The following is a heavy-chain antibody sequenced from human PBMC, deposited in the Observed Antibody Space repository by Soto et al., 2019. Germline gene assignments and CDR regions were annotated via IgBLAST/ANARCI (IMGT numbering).Heavy chain of an antibody. CDR2: IWYDRRNT. V-gene: IGHV3-33*01. CDR3: ARTAYYYDSSGYYFDC. D-gene: IGHD3-22*01. CDR1: GFTFSSYG. J-gene: IGHJ4*02. Sequence: QVQLVESGGGVVQPGRSLRLSCAASGFTFSSYGMHWVRQAPGKGLEWVAVIWYDRRNTYYADSVKGRFTISRDNSKNTLYLQMNSLRAEDTAVYYCARTAYYYDSSGYYFDCWGQGTLVTVSS.